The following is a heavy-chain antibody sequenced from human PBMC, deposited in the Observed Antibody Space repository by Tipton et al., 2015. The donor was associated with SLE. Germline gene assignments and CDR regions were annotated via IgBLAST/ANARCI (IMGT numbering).Heavy chain of an antibody. J-gene: IGHJ4*02. CDR1: GGSFSGYY. D-gene: IGHD4-23*01. V-gene: IGHV4-34*01. Sequence: TLSLTCAVYGGSFSGYYWNWIRQPPGKGLEWIGEINHSGSTNYNPSLKSRVTISVDTSKNQFSLKLSSVTAADTALYYCASLDLRWYFDYWGQGTLVTVSS. CDR2: INHSGST. CDR3: ASLDLRWYFDY.